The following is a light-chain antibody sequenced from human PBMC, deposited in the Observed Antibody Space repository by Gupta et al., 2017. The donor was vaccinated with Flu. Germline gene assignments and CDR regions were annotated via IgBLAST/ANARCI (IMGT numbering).Light chain of an antibody. Sequence: DVVMTQSPLSLAVTLGQPASISCRSSQGLLYSDGKHHLALVSAEARPTSKAPHLSVFLPGLWGPRQIQRQWVSTNFTLKISRVEAEDVGIYYCMQGAHWPWAFGQGTKVEIK. CDR1: QGLLYSDGKHH. CDR3: MQGAHWPWA. J-gene: IGKJ1*01. V-gene: IGKV2-30*01. CDR2: VF.